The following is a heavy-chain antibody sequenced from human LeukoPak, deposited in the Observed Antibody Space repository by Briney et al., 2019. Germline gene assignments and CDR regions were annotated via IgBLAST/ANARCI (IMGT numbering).Heavy chain of an antibody. CDR1: GGPISSSNW. Sequence: SETLSLTCAVSGGPISSSNWWSWVRQPPGKGLEWIGEIYHSGSTNYNPSLKSRVTISVDKSKNQFSLKLSSVTAADTAVYYCASQGSGSNDWFDPWGQGTLVTVSS. CDR3: ASQGSGSNDWFDP. CDR2: IYHSGST. J-gene: IGHJ5*02. D-gene: IGHD3-10*01. V-gene: IGHV4-4*02.